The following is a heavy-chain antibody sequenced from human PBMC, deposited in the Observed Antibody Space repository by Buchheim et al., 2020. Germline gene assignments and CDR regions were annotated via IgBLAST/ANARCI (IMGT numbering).Heavy chain of an antibody. CDR2: IAQTGDRK. D-gene: IGHD6-19*01. J-gene: IGHJ4*02. Sequence: QVRLVESGGGVVQPGGSLRLSCVASGFTFKSYAMYWVRQVPGLGLQWVAAIAQTGDRKYFADSVRGRFTISRDNSKNTVYLEMSSLKVEDTALYYCARDMYSSDYYIKTFDSWGQGT. CDR3: ARDMYSSDYYIKTFDS. V-gene: IGHV3-30-3*01. CDR1: GFTFKSYA.